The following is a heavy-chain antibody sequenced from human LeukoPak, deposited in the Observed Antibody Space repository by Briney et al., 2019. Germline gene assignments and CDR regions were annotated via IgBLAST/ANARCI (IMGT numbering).Heavy chain of an antibody. J-gene: IGHJ4*02. V-gene: IGHV3-48*01. CDR3: ASLDYDFWSGYYTRDYDY. CDR2: ISSSSSTI. CDR1: GFTFSSYS. Sequence: PGGSLRLSCAASGFTFSSYSMNWVRQAPGKGLEWVSYISSSSSTIYYADSVKGRFTISRDNAKNSLYLQMNSLRAEDTAVYYCASLDYDFWSGYYTRDYDYWGQGTLVTVSS. D-gene: IGHD3-3*01.